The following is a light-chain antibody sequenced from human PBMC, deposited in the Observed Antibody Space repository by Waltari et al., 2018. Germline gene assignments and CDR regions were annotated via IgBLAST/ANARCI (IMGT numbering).Light chain of an antibody. J-gene: IGKJ4*01. CDR3: QQFNVYPLT. CDR1: QNIGGD. V-gene: IGKV1-13*02. Sequence: GDRVTITCRASQNIGGDLTWYQQRPGEPPRLLIYDTYTLQGGVPSRFSGGVSGTDYTLTISGLQPQDFATYYCQQFNVYPLTFGGGSKV. CDR2: DTY.